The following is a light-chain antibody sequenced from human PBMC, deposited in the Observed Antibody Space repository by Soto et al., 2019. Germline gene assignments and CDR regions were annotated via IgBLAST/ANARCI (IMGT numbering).Light chain of an antibody. J-gene: IGKJ2*01. CDR2: AAS. V-gene: IGKV3-20*01. Sequence: EIVLTQSPVTLSLSPGERATLSCRASRSFASSYLGWYQQQPGQAPRLLIYAASTRATGIPDRFSGSGSATDVTLTISRLEPEESAVYYCQHYDSSPPYTFGQGTKLEIK. CDR1: RSFASSY. CDR3: QHYDSSPPYT.